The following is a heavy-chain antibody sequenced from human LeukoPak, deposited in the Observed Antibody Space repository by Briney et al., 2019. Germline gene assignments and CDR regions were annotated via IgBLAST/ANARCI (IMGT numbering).Heavy chain of an antibody. D-gene: IGHD4-23*01. V-gene: IGHV4-59*01. CDR3: ARASHGSNSEFDY. CDR2: IYYRGST. J-gene: IGHJ4*02. CDR1: GGSISGYY. Sequence: SETLSLTCTVSGGSISGYYWTGIRQPPGKGLEWIGFIYYRGSTNYNPSLKSRVTISLDTSRNQFSLKLSSVTAADTAVYYCARASHGSNSEFDYWGLGTLVTVSS.